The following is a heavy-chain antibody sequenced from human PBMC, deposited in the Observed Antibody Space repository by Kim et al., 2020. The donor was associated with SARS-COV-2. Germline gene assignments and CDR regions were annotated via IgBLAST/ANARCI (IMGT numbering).Heavy chain of an antibody. CDR3: AKTLAAPGDWFDP. CDR2: IYPGDSDT. V-gene: IGHV5-51*01. D-gene: IGHD6-19*01. J-gene: IGHJ5*02. Sequence: GESLKISCKGSGYTFSSHWIGWVRQMPGRGLEWMGTIYPGDSDTKYSPSFEGQVSISADKSISTAYLQWNSLKASDTATYYCAKTLAAPGDWFDPWGQGT. CDR1: GYTFSSHW.